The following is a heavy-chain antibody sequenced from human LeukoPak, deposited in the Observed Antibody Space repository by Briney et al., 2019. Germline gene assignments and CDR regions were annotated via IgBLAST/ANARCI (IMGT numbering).Heavy chain of an antibody. CDR2: INHSGST. Sequence: SETPSLTCTVSGGSISSSSYYWGWIRQPPGKGLEWIGEINHSGSTNYNPSLKSRVTISVDTSKNQFSLKLSSVTAADTAVYYCARVRVVLLWFGESNTIDYWGQGTLVTVSS. CDR1: GGSISSSSYY. J-gene: IGHJ4*02. CDR3: ARVRVVLLWFGESNTIDY. D-gene: IGHD3-10*01. V-gene: IGHV4-39*07.